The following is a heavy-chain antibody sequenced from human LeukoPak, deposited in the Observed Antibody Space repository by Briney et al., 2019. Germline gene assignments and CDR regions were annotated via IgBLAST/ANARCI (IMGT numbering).Heavy chain of an antibody. J-gene: IGHJ4*02. Sequence: AGESLKISCKGSGYSFSTYWIGWVRQMPEKGLEWMGIIYPGDSDTRYSPPFQGQVTISVDKSISTAYLQWSSLKASDTAMYYCARFYDSSGYYFDYWGQGTLATVSS. V-gene: IGHV5-51*01. D-gene: IGHD3-22*01. CDR2: IYPGDSDT. CDR1: GYSFSTYW. CDR3: ARFYDSSGYYFDY.